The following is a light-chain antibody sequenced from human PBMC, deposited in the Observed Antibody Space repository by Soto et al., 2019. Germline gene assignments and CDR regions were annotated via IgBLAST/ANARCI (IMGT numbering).Light chain of an antibody. J-gene: IGLJ1*01. Sequence: QSVLTQPPSVSGSPGQSVAISCSGSSSDDGSNNRVSWCQQSPGTAPKLMIYDVTNRPSGVLVRFSGSNFGNTASLPFSGFQAEDEADYYCSSFTTSSTYVFGTGTKVTVL. CDR2: DVT. V-gene: IGLV2-18*02. CDR1: SSDDGSNNR. CDR3: SSFTTSSTYV.